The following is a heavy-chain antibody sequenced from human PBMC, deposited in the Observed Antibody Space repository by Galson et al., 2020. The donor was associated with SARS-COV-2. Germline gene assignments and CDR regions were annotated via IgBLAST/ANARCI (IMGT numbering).Heavy chain of an antibody. CDR1: GGSISSGGYY. CDR2: IYYSGST. CDR3: ARRVRDYGDYESVGLNWFDP. D-gene: IGHD4-17*01. Sequence: SETLSLTCTVSGGSISSGGYYWSWIRQHPGKGLEWIGYIYYSGSTYYNPSLKSRVTISVDTSKNQFSLKLSSVTAADTAVYYCARRVRDYGDYESVGLNWFDPWGQGTLVTVSS. V-gene: IGHV4-31*03. J-gene: IGHJ5*02.